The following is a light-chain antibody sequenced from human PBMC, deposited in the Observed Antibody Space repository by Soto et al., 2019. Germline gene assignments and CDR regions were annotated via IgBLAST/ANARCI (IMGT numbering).Light chain of an antibody. CDR1: SSDVGRHNA. V-gene: IGLV2-14*03. CDR2: DVS. CDR3: SSYRVGGSYV. J-gene: IGLJ1*01. Sequence: QSALTQPAAVSGSPGQSITISCSGTSSDVGRHNAVSWHQQHPGKVPQLMIYDVSIRPSGISDRLSASKSGNMASLTISGLQAEDEADYYYSSYRVGGSYVFGTGTKVTVL.